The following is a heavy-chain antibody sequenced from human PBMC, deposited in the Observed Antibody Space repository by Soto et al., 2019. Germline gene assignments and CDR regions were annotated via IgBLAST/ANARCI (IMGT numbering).Heavy chain of an antibody. CDR3: VQTTGWPGFDF. CDR1: GFTVSSKY. D-gene: IGHD6-19*01. J-gene: IGHJ4*02. Sequence: EVQLVESGGGLIQPGGSLRLSCAASGFTVSSKYMTWVRQAPGKGLEWVSVIYGGGTTYYADSVKGRFTISRDNSKNPLYLQVNSLRAADTAVYYCVQTTGWPGFDFWGQGTLVTVSS. CDR2: IYGGGTT. V-gene: IGHV3-53*01.